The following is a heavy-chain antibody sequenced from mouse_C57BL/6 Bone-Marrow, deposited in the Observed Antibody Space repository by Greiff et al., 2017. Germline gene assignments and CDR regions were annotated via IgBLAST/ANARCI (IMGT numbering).Heavy chain of an antibody. CDR2: IDPANGNT. CDR1: GYTFTGYW. J-gene: IGHJ2*01. V-gene: IGHV14-3*01. CDR3: ATVVYFDY. D-gene: IGHD1-1*01. Sequence: EVQLQQSGAELMKPGASVKLSCKATGYTFTGYWIDWVKQRPEQGLEWIGRIDPANGNTKYAPKFQGKATITADTSSNTAYLQLSSLTSEDTAIYYCATVVYFDYWGQGTTLTVSS.